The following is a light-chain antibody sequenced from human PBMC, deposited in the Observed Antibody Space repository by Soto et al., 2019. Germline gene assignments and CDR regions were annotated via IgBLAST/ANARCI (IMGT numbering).Light chain of an antibody. CDR2: GAS. CDR1: QSVSSN. J-gene: IGKJ1*01. Sequence: EIVMTQSPATLSVSPGERATLSCRASQSVSSNLAWYQQKPGQAPRLLIYGASTRAPGIPPRCSGRGSGTAFTLTISSRQSEDLAVYYCQQYNNWWTFGQGTKVEIK. CDR3: QQYNNWWT. V-gene: IGKV3-15*01.